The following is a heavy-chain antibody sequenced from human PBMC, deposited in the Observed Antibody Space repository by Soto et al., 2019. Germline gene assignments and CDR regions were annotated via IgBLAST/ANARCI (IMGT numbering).Heavy chain of an antibody. J-gene: IGHJ4*02. CDR2: IAFDGSYK. CDR1: GFTFSSHS. CDR3: ARGASIFVPGTSFDY. D-gene: IGHD6-19*01. Sequence: QVQLVESGGGVVQPGRSLRLSCAASGFTFSSHSMHWVRQAPGKGLEWVAVIAFDGSYKYYADSVKGRFTISRDTSKNTLYLQMNSLRPEDTAVYYCARGASIFVPGTSFDYWGQGTLVTVSS. V-gene: IGHV3-30*04.